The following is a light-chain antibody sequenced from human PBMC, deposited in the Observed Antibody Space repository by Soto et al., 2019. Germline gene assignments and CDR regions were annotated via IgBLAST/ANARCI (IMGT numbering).Light chain of an antibody. J-gene: IGLJ3*02. CDR3: QTWGTGSGV. Sequence: QSVQTQSPSASSSLGASVKLTFTLSSGHSSYAIAWHQQQPEKGPRDLMKLNSDVSHSKGDGIPDRFSGSSSGAERYLTISSLQSEDEADYYCQTWGTGSGVFGGGTNLTV. V-gene: IGLV4-69*01. CDR1: SGHSSYA. CDR2: LNSDVSH.